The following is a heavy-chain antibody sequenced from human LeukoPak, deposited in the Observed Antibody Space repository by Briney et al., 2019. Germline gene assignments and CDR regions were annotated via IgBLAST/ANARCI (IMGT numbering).Heavy chain of an antibody. J-gene: IGHJ4*02. Sequence: ASVKVSCKASGYSFTSYYMHWVRQAPGQGLEWMGIINPSGGSTSYAQKFQGGVTMTRDTSTSTVYMELSSLRSEDTAVYYCARFDPVAGTQDWGQGTLVTVSS. V-gene: IGHV1-46*01. CDR3: ARFDPVAGTQD. CDR2: INPSGGST. CDR1: GYSFTSYY. D-gene: IGHD6-19*01.